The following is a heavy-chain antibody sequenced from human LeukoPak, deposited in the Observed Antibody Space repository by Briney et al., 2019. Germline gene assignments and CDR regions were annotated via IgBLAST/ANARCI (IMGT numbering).Heavy chain of an antibody. CDR2: IYYSGST. J-gene: IGHJ6*03. CDR1: GGSISSYC. D-gene: IGHD3-16*01. Sequence: SETLSLTCTVSGGSISSYCGSWIRQPPGKGLEWIGYIYYSGSTNYNPSLKSRVTISVDTSKNQFSLKLSSVTAADTAVYYCARDLGGPAFYYYYMDVWGKGTTVTVSS. CDR3: ARDLGGPAFYYYYMDV. V-gene: IGHV4-59*01.